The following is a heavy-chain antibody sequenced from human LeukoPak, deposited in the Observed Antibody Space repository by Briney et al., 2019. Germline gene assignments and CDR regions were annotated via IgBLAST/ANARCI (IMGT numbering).Heavy chain of an antibody. CDR2: ITGGGSA. Sequence: SETLSLTCAVYGGSFSGYYWSWIRQPPGKGLEWIGEITGGGSANYNPSLKSRVTIPVDTSKNQFSLKLSSVTAADTAVYYCARGLIEGVTRLDYWGQGTPVTVSS. CDR3: ARGLIEGVTRLDY. J-gene: IGHJ4*02. CDR1: GGSFSGYY. V-gene: IGHV4-34*01. D-gene: IGHD2/OR15-2a*01.